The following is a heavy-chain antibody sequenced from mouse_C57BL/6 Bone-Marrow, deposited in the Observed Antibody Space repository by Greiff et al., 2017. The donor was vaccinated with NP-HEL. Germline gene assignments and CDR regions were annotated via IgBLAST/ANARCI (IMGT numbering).Heavy chain of an antibody. CDR1: GFTFSSYA. CDR2: ISDGGSYT. J-gene: IGHJ2*01. V-gene: IGHV5-4*03. D-gene: IGHD2-1*01. CDR3: AIYYGKFDY. Sequence: EVKLMESGGGLVKPGGSLKLSCAASGFTFSSYAMSWVRQTPEKRLEWVATISDGGSYTYYPDNVKGRFTISRDNAKNNLYLQMSHLKSEDTAMYYCAIYYGKFDYWGQGTTLTVSS.